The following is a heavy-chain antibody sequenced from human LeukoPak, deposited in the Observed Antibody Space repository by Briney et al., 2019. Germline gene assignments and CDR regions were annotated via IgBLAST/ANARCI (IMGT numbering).Heavy chain of an antibody. D-gene: IGHD2-15*01. Sequence: GGSLRLSCAASGFTFSIYGMNWVRQAPGEGLEWVASISCDSTNIYYTDSVKGRFTISRDNAKNSLYLQMNSLILEDTAVYYCARDGSGSGDYWGQGTLVTVSS. CDR2: ISCDSTNI. V-gene: IGHV3-21*01. CDR3: ARDGSGSGDY. J-gene: IGHJ4*02. CDR1: GFTFSIYG.